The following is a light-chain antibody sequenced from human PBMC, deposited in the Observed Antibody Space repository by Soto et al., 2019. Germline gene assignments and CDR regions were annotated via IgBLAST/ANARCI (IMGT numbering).Light chain of an antibody. Sequence: QSALTQPASVSGSPGQSITISCTGPSSDVGGYNSVSWYQHHSGKAPKLMIYEVSNRPSGVSNRFSGSKSGNTASLIISGLQAEDEADDYCSLYIGSSTVFGGGTKLTVL. CDR1: SSDVGGYNS. J-gene: IGLJ2*01. V-gene: IGLV2-14*01. CDR3: SLYIGSSTV. CDR2: EVS.